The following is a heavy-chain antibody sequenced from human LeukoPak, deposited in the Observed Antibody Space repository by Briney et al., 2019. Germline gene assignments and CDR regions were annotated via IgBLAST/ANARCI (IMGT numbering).Heavy chain of an antibody. V-gene: IGHV4-34*01. D-gene: IGHD2-15*01. J-gene: IGHJ5*02. Sequence: SETLSLTCAVYGGSFSGYYWSWIRQPPGKGLEWIGEINHSGSTNYNPSLKSRVTISVDTSKNQFSLKLSSVTAADTAVYYCARELDCSGGSCYSGIDPWGQGTLVTVSS. CDR3: ARELDCSGGSCYSGIDP. CDR2: INHSGST. CDR1: GGSFSGYY.